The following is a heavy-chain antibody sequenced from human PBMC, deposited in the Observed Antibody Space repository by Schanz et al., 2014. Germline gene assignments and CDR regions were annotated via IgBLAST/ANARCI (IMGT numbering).Heavy chain of an antibody. CDR2: IFLNDGGT. CDR3: ARERPRKGDFDY. CDR1: GYTFTDYY. Sequence: QVQLVRSGAEVKEPGASVKLSCKSSGYTFTDYYMQWVRQAPGQGLEWLGTIFLNDGGTHSAEKFQGRIIMTRDTSTSTVYLDLSSLRSEDTAVYYCARERPRKGDFDYWGQGTLVTVSS. J-gene: IGHJ4*02. V-gene: IGHV1-46*01. D-gene: IGHD1-26*01.